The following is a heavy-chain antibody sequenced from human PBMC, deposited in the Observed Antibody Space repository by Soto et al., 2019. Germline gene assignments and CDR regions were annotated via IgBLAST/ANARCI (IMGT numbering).Heavy chain of an antibody. J-gene: IGHJ3*01. CDR3: ARRYGGAFDF. Sequence: SETLSLTCGVYGRSFTGFYWSWIRQPPGKRLEWIGYIFYSGSTNYNPSLKSRVTISVDTSKNQFSLKLSSVTAADTAVYYCARRYGGAFDFWGQGTMVTV. CDR2: IFYSGST. V-gene: IGHV4-59*08. D-gene: IGHD3-10*01. CDR1: GRSFTGFY.